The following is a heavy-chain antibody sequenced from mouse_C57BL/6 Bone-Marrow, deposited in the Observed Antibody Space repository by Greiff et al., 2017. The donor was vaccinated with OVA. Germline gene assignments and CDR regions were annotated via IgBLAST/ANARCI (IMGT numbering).Heavy chain of an antibody. CDR2: IWSGGST. D-gene: IGHD4-1*01. CDR3: ARKLTETDYYAMDY. CDR1: GFSLTSYG. Sequence: VQRVESGPGLVQPSQSLSITCTVSGFSLTSYGVHWVRQSPGKGLEWLGVIWSGGSTDYNAAFISRLSISKDNSKSQVFFKMNSLQADDTALYYCARKLTETDYYAMDYWGQGTSVTVSS. J-gene: IGHJ4*01. V-gene: IGHV2-2*01.